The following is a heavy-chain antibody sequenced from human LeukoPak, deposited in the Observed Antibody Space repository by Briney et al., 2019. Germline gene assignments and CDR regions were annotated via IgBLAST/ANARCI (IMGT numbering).Heavy chain of an antibody. CDR1: GYTITGYY. V-gene: IGHV1-2*06. CDR3: ARDRGDDIVFYLDY. J-gene: IGHJ4*02. D-gene: IGHD2-15*01. Sequence: ASVKVSCKASGYTITGYYMHWVRQAPGQGLEWMGRINPNSGGTNSAQKFQGRITMTRDTSISTAYMELSGLRSDETAVYYCARDRGDDIVFYLDYGGRGTRVTVS. CDR2: INPNSGGT.